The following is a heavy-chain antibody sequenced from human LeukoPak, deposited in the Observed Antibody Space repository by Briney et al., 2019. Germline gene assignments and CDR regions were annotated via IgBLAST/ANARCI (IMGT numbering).Heavy chain of an antibody. D-gene: IGHD3-16*01. V-gene: IGHV3-21*01. CDR3: ARDPGSWGSYFDY. Sequence: PGRSLRLSCAASGFTFSSYGMNWVRQAPGKGLEWVSSISSSSSYIYYADSVKGRFTISRDNAKNSLYLQMNSLRAEDTAVYYCARDPGSWGSYFDYWGQGTLVTVSS. CDR2: ISSSSSYI. J-gene: IGHJ4*02. CDR1: GFTFSSYG.